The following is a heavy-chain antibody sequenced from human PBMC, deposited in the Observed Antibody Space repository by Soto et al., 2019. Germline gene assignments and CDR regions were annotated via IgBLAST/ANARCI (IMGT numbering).Heavy chain of an antibody. V-gene: IGHV1-24*01. Sequence: ASVKVSCKVSGNSLSKLSMYWVRQAPGKGLECMGGIDRQHGELVYAKGLQGRLTMTEDTPTDTVYMELSSLRSEDTAVYFCAAVHLPPYEFAFAGVVAGAFDHWGQGTPVTVSS. CDR2: IDRQHGEL. D-gene: IGHD3-16*02. CDR3: AAVHLPPYEFAFAGVVAGAFDH. J-gene: IGHJ4*02. CDR1: GNSLSKLS.